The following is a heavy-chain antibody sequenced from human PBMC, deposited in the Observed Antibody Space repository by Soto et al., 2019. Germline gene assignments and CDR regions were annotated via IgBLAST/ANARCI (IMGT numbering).Heavy chain of an antibody. D-gene: IGHD3-22*01. CDR1: GGSISSGDYY. J-gene: IGHJ4*02. CDR2: IYYSGST. Sequence: SETLSLTCTVSGGSISSGDYYWSWIRQPPGKGLEWIGYIYYSGSTYYNPSLKSRVTISVDTSKNQFSLKLSSVTAADTAVYYCARGTYYYDSSGYWTLDYWGQGALVTVSS. CDR3: ARGTYYYDSSGYWTLDY. V-gene: IGHV4-30-4*01.